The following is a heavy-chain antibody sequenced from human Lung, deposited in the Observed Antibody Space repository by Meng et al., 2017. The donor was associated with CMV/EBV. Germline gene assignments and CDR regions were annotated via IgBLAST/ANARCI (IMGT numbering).Heavy chain of an antibody. CDR2: IIPIFGTA. CDR3: ARVEMGMVVADY. D-gene: IGHD2-15*01. J-gene: IGHJ4*02. Sequence: SVKVSCXASGGTFSSYAISWVRQAPGQGLEWMGGIIPIFGTANYAQKFQGRVTITTDESTSTAYMELSSLRSEDTAVYYCARVEMGMVVADYWGQGTLVXVSS. V-gene: IGHV1-69*05. CDR1: GGTFSSYA.